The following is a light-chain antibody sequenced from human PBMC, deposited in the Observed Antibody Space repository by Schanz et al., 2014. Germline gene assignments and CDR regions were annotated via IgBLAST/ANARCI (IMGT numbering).Light chain of an antibody. V-gene: IGKV1-16*01. CDR2: SAS. Sequence: DIQMTQSPSSLSASVGDRVTITCRANQGIRNSVAWYQQKPGRAPKLLIFSASSLESGVPSRFSGSGSGTEFTLTISRLQPDDFATYYCQQYNSYPITFGQGTRLEIK. CDR3: QQYNSYPIT. CDR1: QGIRNS. J-gene: IGKJ5*01.